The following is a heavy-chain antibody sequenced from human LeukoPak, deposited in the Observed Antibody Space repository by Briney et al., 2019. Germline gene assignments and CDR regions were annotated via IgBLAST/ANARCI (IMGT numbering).Heavy chain of an antibody. CDR2: IYHSGTT. CDR1: GASISSNNW. Sequence: SGTLSLTCGVSGASISSNNWWSWDRQPPGKGLEWIGEIYHSGTTNYNPSLKSRVTISVDKSKNQLSLKLSSVTAADTALYYCARAHGNYGDNWGQGTLVTVSS. J-gene: IGHJ4*02. D-gene: IGHD4-17*01. CDR3: ARAHGNYGDN. V-gene: IGHV4-4*02.